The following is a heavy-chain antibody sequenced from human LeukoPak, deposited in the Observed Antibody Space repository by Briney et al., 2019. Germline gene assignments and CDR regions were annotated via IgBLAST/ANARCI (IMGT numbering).Heavy chain of an antibody. Sequence: SETLSLTCTVSGGSISSYYWSWIRQPPGKGLEWIGYIYYSGSTNYNPSLKSRVTISVDTSKNQFPLKLSSVTAADTAVYYCARDPYSGSYGNYYYYFMDVWGKGTTVTISS. V-gene: IGHV4-59*01. J-gene: IGHJ6*03. D-gene: IGHD1-26*01. CDR2: IYYSGST. CDR1: GGSISSYY. CDR3: ARDPYSGSYGNYYYYFMDV.